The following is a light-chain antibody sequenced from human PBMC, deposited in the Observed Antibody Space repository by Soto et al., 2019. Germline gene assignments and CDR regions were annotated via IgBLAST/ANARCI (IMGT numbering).Light chain of an antibody. CDR2: GAS. CDR1: QTISTF. V-gene: IGKV1-5*01. Sequence: DIQLTQSPSTLSASVGDRVTITCRASQTISTFLAWYQQKPGKAPHLLIYGASSLQSGVPSRFGGSGSGTEFTLSISSLQPDDLGTYYCQQYIGLWTFGQGTKVDLK. CDR3: QQYIGLWT. J-gene: IGKJ1*01.